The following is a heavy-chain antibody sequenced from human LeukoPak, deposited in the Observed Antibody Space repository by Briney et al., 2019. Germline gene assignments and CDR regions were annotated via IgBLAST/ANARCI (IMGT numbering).Heavy chain of an antibody. V-gene: IGHV4-38-2*01. J-gene: IGHJ3*02. CDR2: IYHSGST. Sequence: PSETLSLTCAVSGYSISSGYYWGWIRQPPGKGLDWIGSIYHSGSTYYNPSLKSRVTISVDTSKNQFSLKLSSVTAADTAVYYCARYPDTAMVTAGAFDIWGQGTMVTVSS. CDR1: GYSISSGYY. CDR3: ARYPDTAMVTAGAFDI. D-gene: IGHD5-18*01.